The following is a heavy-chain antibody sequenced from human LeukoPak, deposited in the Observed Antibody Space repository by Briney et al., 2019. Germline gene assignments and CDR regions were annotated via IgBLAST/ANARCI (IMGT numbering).Heavy chain of an antibody. J-gene: IGHJ4*02. Sequence: GGSLRLSCAASGFTFSDYYVSWIRQAPGKGLEWVSYISSSSSYANYADSVKGRFTISRDDAKNSLYLQMNSLRAEDTAVYYCARDTTRGCDYWGQGTLVTVSS. CDR2: ISSSSSYA. CDR3: ARDTTRGCDY. V-gene: IGHV3-11*05. D-gene: IGHD1-14*01. CDR1: GFTFSDYY.